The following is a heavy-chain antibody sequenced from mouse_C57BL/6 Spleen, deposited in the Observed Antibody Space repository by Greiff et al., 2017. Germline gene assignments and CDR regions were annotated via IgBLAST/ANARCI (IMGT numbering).Heavy chain of an antibody. V-gene: IGHV7-3*01. CDR2: IRNKANGYTT. CDR1: GFTFTDYY. CDR3: ARYIYYGNYDYAMDY. Sequence: VHLVESGGGLVQPGGSLSLSCAASGFTFTDYYMSWVRQPPGKALEWLGFIRNKANGYTTEYSASVKGRFTISRDNSQSILYLQMNALRAEDSATYYCARYIYYGNYDYAMDYWGQGTSVTVSS. J-gene: IGHJ4*01. D-gene: IGHD2-1*01.